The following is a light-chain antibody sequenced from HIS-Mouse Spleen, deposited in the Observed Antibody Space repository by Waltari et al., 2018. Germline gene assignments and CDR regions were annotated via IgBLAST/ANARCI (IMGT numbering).Light chain of an antibody. CDR3: CSYAGSYTWV. J-gene: IGLJ3*02. Sequence: QSALTQPRSVSGSPGQSVTISCTGPRRHVGGYNYVSWYQQPPGKTPKLMIYEVSKRPSGVPDRFSGSKSGNTASLTISGLQAEDEADYYCCSYAGSYTWVFGGGTKLTVL. CDR2: EVS. V-gene: IGLV2-11*01. CDR1: RRHVGGYNY.